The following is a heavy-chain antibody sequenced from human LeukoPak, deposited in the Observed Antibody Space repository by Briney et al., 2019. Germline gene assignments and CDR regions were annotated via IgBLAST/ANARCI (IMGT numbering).Heavy chain of an antibody. CDR2: ISGSGGST. J-gene: IGHJ4*02. D-gene: IGHD2-2*02. CDR3: AKDGHCSSTSCYTYDY. CDR1: GFTFSTSA. Sequence: GGSLRLSCAASGFTFSTSAMSWVRQAPGKGRGWVSAISGSGGSTYYADSVKGRFTISRDNSKNTLYLQMNSLRAEDTAVYYCAKDGHCSSTSCYTYDYWGQGTLVTVSS. V-gene: IGHV3-23*01.